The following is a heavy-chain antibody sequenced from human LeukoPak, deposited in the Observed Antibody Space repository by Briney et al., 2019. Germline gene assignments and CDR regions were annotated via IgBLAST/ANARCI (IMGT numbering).Heavy chain of an antibody. Sequence: SETLSLTCTVSGGSISSYSWSWIRQPPGKGLEWIGYLYFGGSIKYNPSLKSQFTISVDTSKNRFSLKLSSVTAADTAVYYCARVIGGVLTGYFDYWGQGTLVTVSS. CDR1: GGSISSYS. CDR3: ARVIGGVLTGYFDY. CDR2: LYFGGSI. D-gene: IGHD3-9*01. J-gene: IGHJ4*02. V-gene: IGHV4-59*01.